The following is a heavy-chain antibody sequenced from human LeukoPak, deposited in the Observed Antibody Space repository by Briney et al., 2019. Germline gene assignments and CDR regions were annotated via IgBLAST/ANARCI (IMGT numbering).Heavy chain of an antibody. Sequence: SETLSLTCTVSGGSIGSGGYYWSWIRQHPGKGLEWIGYIYYSGSTYYNPSLKSRVTISVDTSKNQFSLKLSSVTAADTAVYYCASDMSRDGYNYYFDYWGQGTLVTVSS. CDR3: ASDMSRDGYNYYFDY. CDR1: GGSIGSGGYY. V-gene: IGHV4-31*03. D-gene: IGHD5-24*01. J-gene: IGHJ4*02. CDR2: IYYSGST.